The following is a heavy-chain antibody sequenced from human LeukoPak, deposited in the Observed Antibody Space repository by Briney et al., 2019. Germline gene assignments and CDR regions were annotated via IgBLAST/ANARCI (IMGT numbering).Heavy chain of an antibody. V-gene: IGHV1-2*02. D-gene: IGHD6-13*01. CDR1: GYTFTGYY. CDR3: ARDRWGSSWFFDY. J-gene: IGHJ4*02. Sequence: GASVKVSCKASGYTFTGYYMHWVRQAPGQGLEWMGWINPNSGGTNYAQKFQGRVTMTRDTSISTAYMELSRLRSDDTAVYYCARDRWGSSWFFDYWGQGTQVTVSS. CDR2: INPNSGGT.